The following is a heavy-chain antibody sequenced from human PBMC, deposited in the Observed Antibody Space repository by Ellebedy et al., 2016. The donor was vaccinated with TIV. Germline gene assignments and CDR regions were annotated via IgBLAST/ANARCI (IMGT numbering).Heavy chain of an antibody. D-gene: IGHD6-19*01. CDR3: ARDNSVGVAGADYWYFDL. J-gene: IGHJ2*01. CDR2: ISGTGRNS. V-gene: IGHV3-21*01. Sequence: GGSLRLSCVGSGFSFSTYSINWVRQAPGKGLEWVASISGTGRNSFYADSVKGRFTISRDNAKNSLYLQMSDLRGEDTALYYCARDNSVGVAGADYWYFDLWGRGALVTVSS. CDR1: GFSFSTYS.